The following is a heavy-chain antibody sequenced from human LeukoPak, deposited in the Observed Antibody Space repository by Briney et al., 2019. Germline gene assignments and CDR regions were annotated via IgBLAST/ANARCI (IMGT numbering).Heavy chain of an antibody. CDR2: IYTSGST. CDR1: GGSISSGSYY. J-gene: IGHJ5*02. Sequence: PSQTLSLTCTVSGGSISSGSYYWSWIRQPAGKGLEWIGRIYTSGSTNYNPSLKSRVTISVDTSKNQFSLKLNSVTAADTAVYYCGRNYCSGGSCSHFDPWGQGTLVTVSS. CDR3: GRNYCSGGSCSHFDP. V-gene: IGHV4-61*02. D-gene: IGHD2-15*01.